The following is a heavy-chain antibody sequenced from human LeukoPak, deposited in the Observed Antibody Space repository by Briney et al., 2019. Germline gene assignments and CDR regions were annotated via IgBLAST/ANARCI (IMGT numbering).Heavy chain of an antibody. V-gene: IGHV4-4*07. CDR1: GDSISSYY. D-gene: IGHD5-12*01. CDR3: ARFGSGYDFDY. Sequence: PSETLSLTCDVSGDSISSYYWSWIRQPAGKGLEWLGRIYPSGSANYNPSLKSRGTMSVDTSKNQFSLRLSSVTAADTAVYYCARFGSGYDFDYWGQGTLVTVSS. J-gene: IGHJ4*02. CDR2: IYPSGSA.